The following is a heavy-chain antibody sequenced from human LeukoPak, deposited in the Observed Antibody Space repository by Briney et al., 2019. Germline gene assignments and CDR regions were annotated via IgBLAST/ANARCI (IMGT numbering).Heavy chain of an antibody. CDR1: GGSINNYY. CDR3: ARERSMVRGMSWFDP. V-gene: IGHV4-59*01. D-gene: IGHD3-10*01. J-gene: IGHJ5*02. CDR2: IYYSGST. Sequence: TSETLSLTCTVSGGSINNYYWSWIRQPQGGGLGWIGIIYYSGSTNYNPSLKSRVTISVDTSKNQFSLKLSSVTAADTAVYYCARERSMVRGMSWFDPWGQGTLVTVSS.